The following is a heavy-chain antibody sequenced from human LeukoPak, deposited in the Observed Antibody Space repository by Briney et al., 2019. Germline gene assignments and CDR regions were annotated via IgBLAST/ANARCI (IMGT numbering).Heavy chain of an antibody. CDR2: INPNSGGT. D-gene: IGHD6-13*01. V-gene: IGHV1-2*02. J-gene: IGHJ6*02. CDR1: GYTFTDYY. CDR3: ARVRIGQQLDKYYYYAMDV. Sequence: ASVKVSCKASGYTFTDYYMHWVRQAPGQGLEWMGWINPNSGGTNYTQKSQGRVTMTTDTSISTAYMEVSRLRSDDTAVYYCARVRIGQQLDKYYYYAMDVWGQGTTVTVSS.